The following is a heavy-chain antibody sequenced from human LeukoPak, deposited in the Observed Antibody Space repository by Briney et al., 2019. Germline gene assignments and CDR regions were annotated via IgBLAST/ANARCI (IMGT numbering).Heavy chain of an antibody. V-gene: IGHV4-34*01. D-gene: IGHD2-21*02. CDR3: ARRINARKVVVTATYYFDY. Sequence: PSETLSLTCAVYGGSFSGYYWSWIRQPPGKWLEWIGEIKHSGSTNYNPSLKSRVTISVDTSKNQFSLKLSSVTAADTAVYYCARRINARKVVVTATYYFDYWGQGTLVTVSS. CDR1: GGSFSGYY. J-gene: IGHJ4*02. CDR2: IKHSGST.